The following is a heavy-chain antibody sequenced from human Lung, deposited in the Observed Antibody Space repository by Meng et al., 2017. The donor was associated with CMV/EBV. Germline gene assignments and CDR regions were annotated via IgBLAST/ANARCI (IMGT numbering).Heavy chain of an antibody. CDR2: ISGFSDYI. V-gene: IGHV3-21*01. D-gene: IGHD1-7*01. J-gene: IGHJ1*01. CDR1: GFTFSSYT. CDR3: ARAPGIGGTTGVY. Sequence: ESLKISXEVSGFTFSSYTMNWVRQAPGKGLEWVSSISGFSDYIHYADSVKGRFTISRDNAKNSLYLQMNSLRAEDTAVYYCARAPGIGGTTGVYWGQGTPVTVSS.